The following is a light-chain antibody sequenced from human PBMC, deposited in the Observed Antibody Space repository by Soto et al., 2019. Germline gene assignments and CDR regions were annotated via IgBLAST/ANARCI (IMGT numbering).Light chain of an antibody. CDR3: SSYSISTAYL. CDR2: EVS. Sequence: QSSMTHPASVSRSPGHSITISFTGTISYVGGYDYVSCYQLHQGKAPKLMVFEVSNRPSGVSYRFSGSKSGNTASLTISGLQAEDEADYFCSSYSISTAYLFGTGTKV. J-gene: IGLJ1*01. CDR1: ISYVGGYDY. V-gene: IGLV2-14*01.